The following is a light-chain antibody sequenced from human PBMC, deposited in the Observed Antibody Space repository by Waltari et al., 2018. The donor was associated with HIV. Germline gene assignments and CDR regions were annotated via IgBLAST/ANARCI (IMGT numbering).Light chain of an antibody. CDR1: SSDIGGCNY. Sequence: QSALTQPASVSGSPGQSLTISCTGTSSDIGGCNYVSWHQHHPGRAPKLIIFEVSNRPSGVSNRFSGSKSGNTASLIISGLLAEDDADYYCSSYTSGTTWVFGGGTKLTVL. CDR2: EVS. V-gene: IGLV2-14*01. J-gene: IGLJ3*02. CDR3: SSYTSGTTWV.